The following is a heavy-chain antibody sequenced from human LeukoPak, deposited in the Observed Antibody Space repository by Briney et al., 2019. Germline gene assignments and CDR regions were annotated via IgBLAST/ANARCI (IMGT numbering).Heavy chain of an antibody. J-gene: IGHJ4*02. CDR3: TREARTVGANFDY. CDR2: ISSSSSYI. D-gene: IGHD1-26*01. Sequence: GGSLRLSCAASGFTFSSYSMNWVRQAPGKGLEWVSSISSSSSYIYCADSVKGRFTISRDNAKNSLYLQMNSLRAEDTAVYYCTREARTVGANFDYWGQGTLVTVSS. V-gene: IGHV3-21*01. CDR1: GFTFSSYS.